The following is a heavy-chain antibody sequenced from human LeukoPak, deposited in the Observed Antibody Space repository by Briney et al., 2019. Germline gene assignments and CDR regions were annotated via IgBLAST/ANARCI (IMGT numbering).Heavy chain of an antibody. CDR2: ISSSSSTI. D-gene: IGHD5-12*01. Sequence: GGSLRLSCAASGFTFSSYSMNWVRQAPGKGLEWVSYISSSSSTIYYADSVKGRFTISRDNAKNSLYPQMNSLRAEDTAVYYCARDRGEAGDIVATEIFDYWGQGTLVTVSS. J-gene: IGHJ4*02. CDR1: GFTFSSYS. CDR3: ARDRGEAGDIVATEIFDY. V-gene: IGHV3-48*01.